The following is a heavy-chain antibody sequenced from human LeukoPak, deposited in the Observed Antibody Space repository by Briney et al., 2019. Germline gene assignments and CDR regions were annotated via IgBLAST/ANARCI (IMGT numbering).Heavy chain of an antibody. V-gene: IGHV1-69*13. CDR3: ASGFWGGYYPFWYYYMDV. J-gene: IGHJ6*03. D-gene: IGHD3-3*01. CDR1: GGTFSSYA. Sequence: SVKVSCKASGGTFSSYAISWVRQAPGQGLEWMGGIIPIFGTANYAQKFQGRVTITADESTSTAYMELSSLSSEDTAVYYCASGFWGGYYPFWYYYMDVWGKGTTVTVSS. CDR2: IIPIFGTA.